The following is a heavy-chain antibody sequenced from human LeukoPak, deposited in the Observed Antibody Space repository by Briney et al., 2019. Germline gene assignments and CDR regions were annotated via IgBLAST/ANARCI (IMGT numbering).Heavy chain of an antibody. J-gene: IGHJ3*02. Sequence: ASVKVSCKASGYTFTSYFMHWVRQAPGQGLEWMGIIYPSDGSTNYAQKFQGRVTMARDRSTSTVYMEVTSLRSEDTAVYYCARVLIVGATTAFDIWGQGTMVAVSS. CDR1: GYTFTSYF. CDR2: IYPSDGST. D-gene: IGHD1-26*01. V-gene: IGHV1-46*01. CDR3: ARVLIVGATTAFDI.